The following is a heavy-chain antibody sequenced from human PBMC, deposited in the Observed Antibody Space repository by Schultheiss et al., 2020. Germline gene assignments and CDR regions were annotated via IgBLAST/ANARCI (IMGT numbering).Heavy chain of an antibody. V-gene: IGHV3-21*04. J-gene: IGHJ6*03. Sequence: GGSLRLSCAASGFTFSDHYMDWVRQAPGKGLEWVSSISSSSSYIYYADSVKGRFTISRDNAKNSLYLQMNSLRAEDTAVYYCARARGGYMDVWGKGTTVTVSS. CDR1: GFTFSDHY. CDR2: ISSSSSYI. CDR3: ARARGGYMDV. D-gene: IGHD3-10*01.